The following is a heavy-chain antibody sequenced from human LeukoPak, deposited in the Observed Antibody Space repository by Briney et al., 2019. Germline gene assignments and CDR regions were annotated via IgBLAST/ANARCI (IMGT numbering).Heavy chain of an antibody. CDR2: INHSGST. J-gene: IGHJ4*02. CDR3: ARLIKGPRSKRNPGATKGFDY. V-gene: IGHV4-39*07. CDR1: GGSINTNNYY. D-gene: IGHD1-26*01. Sequence: PSETLSLTCNVSGGSINTNNYYWGWIRQPPGKGLEWIGEINHSGSTNYNPSLKSRVTISVDTSKNQFSLKLSSVTAADTAVYYCARLIKGPRSKRNPGATKGFDYWGQGTLVTVSS.